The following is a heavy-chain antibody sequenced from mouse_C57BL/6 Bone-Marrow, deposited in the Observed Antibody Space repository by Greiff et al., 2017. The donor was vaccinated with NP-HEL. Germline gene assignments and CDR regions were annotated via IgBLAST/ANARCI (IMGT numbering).Heavy chain of an antibody. D-gene: IGHD3-2*02. Sequence: EVKLQESGPELVKPGASVKIPCKASGYTFTDYNMDWVKQSHGKSLEWIGDINPNNGGTIYNQKFKGKATLTVDKSSSTAYMELRSLTSEDTAVYYCARRGQLRLRGAMDYWGQGTSVTVSS. CDR1: GYTFTDYN. V-gene: IGHV1-18*01. J-gene: IGHJ4*01. CDR2: INPNNGGT. CDR3: ARRGQLRLRGAMDY.